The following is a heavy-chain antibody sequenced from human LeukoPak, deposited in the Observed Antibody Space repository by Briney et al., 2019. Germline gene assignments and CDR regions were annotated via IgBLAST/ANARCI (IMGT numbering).Heavy chain of an antibody. CDR2: IHDSGST. J-gene: IGHJ5*02. V-gene: IGHV4-30-4*01. CDR1: GGSISSGDYH. D-gene: IGHD3-10*01. Sequence: SETLSLTCTVSGGSISSGDYHWNWIRQPPGKGLEWIGFIHDSGSTLYNPSLKSRIIISRDVSRDQFSLQLTSVTAADTAVYYCARGFGSGNYYYGWFDPWGQGALVTVSS. CDR3: ARGFGSGNYYYGWFDP.